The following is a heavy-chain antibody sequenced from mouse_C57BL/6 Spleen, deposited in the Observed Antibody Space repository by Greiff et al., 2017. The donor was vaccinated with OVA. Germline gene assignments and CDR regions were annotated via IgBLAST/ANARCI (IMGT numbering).Heavy chain of an antibody. V-gene: IGHV3-6*01. CDR1: GYSITSGYY. J-gene: IGHJ2*01. CDR3: ARGYFDY. Sequence: EVQLQQSGPGLVKPSQSLSLTCSVTGYSITSGYYWNWIRQFPGNKLEWMGYISYDGSNNYNPSLKNLISITRDTSKNLFFLKLNSVTTEDTATYYCARGYFDYWGQGTTLTVSS. CDR2: ISYDGSN.